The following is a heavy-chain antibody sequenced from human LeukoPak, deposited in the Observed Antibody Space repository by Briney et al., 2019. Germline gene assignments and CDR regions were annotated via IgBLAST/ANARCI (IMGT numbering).Heavy chain of an antibody. Sequence: SETLSLTCRVSGGSLRSRSYYGGWSRQPPGNGREWIGSINYSGSTYYHAYLNSRVTISGDTSKNQFSLELSAVTAADTAVYYCARRAATAARYFDFWGQGTLVTVSS. CDR2: INYSGST. V-gene: IGHV4-39*01. CDR1: GGSLRSRSYY. J-gene: IGHJ4*02. CDR3: ARRAATAARYFDF. D-gene: IGHD2-15*01.